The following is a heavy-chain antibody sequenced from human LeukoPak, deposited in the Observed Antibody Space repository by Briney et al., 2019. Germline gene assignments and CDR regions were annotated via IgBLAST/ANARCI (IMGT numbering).Heavy chain of an antibody. CDR3: ARDQYCSSTSCPRGGFDP. CDR2: INPNSGGT. Sequence: GASVKVSFKASGYTFTGYYMHWVRQAPGQGLEWMGWINPNSGGTNYAQKFQGRVTMTRDTSISTAYMELSRLRSDDTAVYYCARDQYCSSTSCPRGGFDPWGQGTLVTVSS. V-gene: IGHV1-2*02. D-gene: IGHD2-2*01. J-gene: IGHJ5*02. CDR1: GYTFTGYY.